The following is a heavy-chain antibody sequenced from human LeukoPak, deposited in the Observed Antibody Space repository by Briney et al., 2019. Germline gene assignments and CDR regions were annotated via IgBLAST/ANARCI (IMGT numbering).Heavy chain of an antibody. CDR3: ARDLYAGVLTY. V-gene: IGHV1-18*01. D-gene: IGHD2-21*02. Sequence: ASVKVSCKASGYTFSSYVINWMLQAPGQGLEWMGRISPYNGNTNYAQKLQGRVTMTTDTSTSTAYMELRSLRSDDTAVYYCARDLYAGVLTYWGQGTLVTVSS. J-gene: IGHJ4*02. CDR1: GYTFSSYV. CDR2: ISPYNGNT.